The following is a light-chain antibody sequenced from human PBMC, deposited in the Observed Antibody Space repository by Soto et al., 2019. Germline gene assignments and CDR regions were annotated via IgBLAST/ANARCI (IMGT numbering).Light chain of an antibody. CDR2: AAS. J-gene: IGKJ5*01. V-gene: IGKV1-12*01. CDR3: QQANSFPIT. Sequence: EIRMTQSPSSVSASLGERASIICRASQGISSWLAWYQQKKGKAPKLVIYAASSLQSGVPSRFSGSGYGTDFNLTISSLQTEDFATYYCQQANSFPITFGQGTRLEIK. CDR1: QGISSW.